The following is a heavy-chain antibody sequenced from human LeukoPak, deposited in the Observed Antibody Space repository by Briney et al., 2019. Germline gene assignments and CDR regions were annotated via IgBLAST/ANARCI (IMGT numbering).Heavy chain of an antibody. CDR3: AKDRGGSYFDFDY. Sequence: PGRSLRLSCAASGFTFSNYGMHWVRQAPGKGLEWVVVISYDGSNKYYADSVKGRFTISRDNSDNTLYLQMYSLRAEDTAVYYCAKDRGGSYFDFDYWGRGTLVTVSS. V-gene: IGHV3-30*18. D-gene: IGHD1-26*01. CDR1: GFTFSNYG. J-gene: IGHJ4*02. CDR2: ISYDGSNK.